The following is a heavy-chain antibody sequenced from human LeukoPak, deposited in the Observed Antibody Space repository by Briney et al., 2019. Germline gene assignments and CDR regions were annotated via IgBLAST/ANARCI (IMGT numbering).Heavy chain of an antibody. V-gene: IGHV4-34*01. CDR3: VTYYFDSSGPKKNY. CDR2: INHSGST. CDR1: GGSFSGYY. D-gene: IGHD3-22*01. J-gene: IGHJ4*02. Sequence: SETLSLTCAVYGGSFSGYYWSWIRQPPGKGLEWIGEINHSGSTNYDPSLKSRVAISVDTSKKQFSLKLSSVTAADTAVYYCVTYYFDSSGPKKNYWGQGTLVTVSS.